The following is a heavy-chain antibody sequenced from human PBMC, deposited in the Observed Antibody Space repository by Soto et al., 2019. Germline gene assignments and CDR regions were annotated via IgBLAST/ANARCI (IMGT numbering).Heavy chain of an antibody. V-gene: IGHV3-9*01. CDR1: GFTFDDYA. CDR3: AKDIGMDV. J-gene: IGHJ6*02. Sequence: GGSLRLSCAASGFTFDDYAMHWVRQAPGKGLEWVSGISWNSGSIGYADSVKGRFTISRDNAKNSLYLQMNSLRAEDTALYYCAKDIGMDVWGQGTTVTVSS. CDR2: ISWNSGSI.